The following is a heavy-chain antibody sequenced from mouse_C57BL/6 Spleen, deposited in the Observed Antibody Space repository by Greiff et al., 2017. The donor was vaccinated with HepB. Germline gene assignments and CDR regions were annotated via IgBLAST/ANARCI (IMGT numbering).Heavy chain of an antibody. CDR1: GYTFTDYY. D-gene: IGHD2-5*01. CDR3: ARRMDSKGAMDY. J-gene: IGHJ4*01. V-gene: IGHV1-26*01. Sequence: EVQLQQSGPELVKPGASVKISCKASGYTFTDYYMNWVKQSHGKSLEWIGDINPNNGGTSYNQKFKGKATLTVDKSSSTAYMELRSLTSEDSAVYYCARRMDSKGAMDYWGQGTSVTVSS. CDR2: INPNNGGT.